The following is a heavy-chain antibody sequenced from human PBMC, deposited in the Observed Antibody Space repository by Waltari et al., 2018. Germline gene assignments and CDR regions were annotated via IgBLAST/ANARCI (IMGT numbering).Heavy chain of an antibody. Sequence: QLQLQESGPGLVKPSETLSLTCTVSGGSISSISYYWGWIRQPPGKGLEWIGSIYYSGSTYYNPSLKSRVTISVDTSKNQFSLKLSSVTAADTAVYYCARELFGYYFDYWGQGTLVTVSS. CDR1: GGSISSISYY. J-gene: IGHJ4*02. D-gene: IGHD3-16*01. CDR2: IYYSGST. V-gene: IGHV4-39*07. CDR3: ARELFGYYFDY.